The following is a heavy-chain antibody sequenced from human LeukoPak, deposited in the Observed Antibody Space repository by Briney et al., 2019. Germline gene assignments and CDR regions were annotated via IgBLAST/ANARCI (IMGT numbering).Heavy chain of an antibody. CDR2: ISTDGSST. CDR1: GFSFRTYW. Sequence: PGGSLRLSCTASGFSFRTYWRRWIRQAPGKGLVWVSRISTDGSSTTYADSVKGRFTISRDNGRNTLYLQMYSLRAEDTAVYYCASYVTAIASGTEDWGQGTTVTVSS. V-gene: IGHV3-74*01. J-gene: IGHJ6*02. CDR3: ASYVTAIASGTED. D-gene: IGHD5-18*01.